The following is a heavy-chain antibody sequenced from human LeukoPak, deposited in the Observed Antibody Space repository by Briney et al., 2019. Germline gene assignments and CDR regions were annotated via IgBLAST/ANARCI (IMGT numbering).Heavy chain of an antibody. Sequence: SETLSLTCAVYGESFSVYYWTWIRQPPGKGLEWIGEINHSGSTKYSPSLKSRVTVSVDTSKNQFSLNLNSVTAADTAVYYCARGRLNGKFDYWGQGTLVTASS. J-gene: IGHJ4*02. CDR3: ARGRLNGKFDY. CDR1: GESFSVYY. V-gene: IGHV4-34*01. D-gene: IGHD1-1*01. CDR2: INHSGST.